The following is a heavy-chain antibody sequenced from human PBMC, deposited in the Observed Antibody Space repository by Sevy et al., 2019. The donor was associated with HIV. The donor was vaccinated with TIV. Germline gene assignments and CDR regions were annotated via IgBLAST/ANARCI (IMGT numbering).Heavy chain of an antibody. CDR1: GFTFSSYA. CDR2: ISGSGGST. D-gene: IGHD1-26*01. CDR3: AKVFGSYYYFDY. Sequence: GSLRLSCAASGFTFSSYAMIWVRQAPGKGLEWVSAISGSGGSTYYADSVKGRFTISRDNSKNTLYLQMNSLRAEDTAVYYRAKVFGSYYYFDYWGQGTLVTVSS. J-gene: IGHJ4*02. V-gene: IGHV3-23*01.